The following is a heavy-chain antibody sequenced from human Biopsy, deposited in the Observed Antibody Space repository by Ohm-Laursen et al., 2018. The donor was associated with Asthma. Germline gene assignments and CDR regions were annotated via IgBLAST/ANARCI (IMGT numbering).Heavy chain of an antibody. Sequence: SLRLSCAASGFTVSRDHMFWARQAPGKGLEWVSVIYSGGTSDTADSVRGRFTISRDFYKNTLYLQMDSLRAEDTAVYYCARGDSSSWSHYYFDYWGQGTLVTVSS. J-gene: IGHJ4*02. CDR2: IYSGGTS. CDR3: ARGDSSSWSHYYFDY. CDR1: GFTVSRDH. D-gene: IGHD6-13*01. V-gene: IGHV3-53*01.